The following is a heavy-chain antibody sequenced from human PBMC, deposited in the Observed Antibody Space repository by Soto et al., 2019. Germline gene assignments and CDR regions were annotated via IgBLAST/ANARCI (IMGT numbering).Heavy chain of an antibody. CDR1: GFTFSSYG. Sequence: GGSLRLSCAASGFTFSSYGMHWVRQAPGKGLEWVAVIWYDGSNKYYADSVKGRFTISRDNSKNTLYLQMNSLRAEDTAVYYCARADYDFWSGYHPRFNWFDPWGQGTLVTVSS. CDR2: IWYDGSNK. V-gene: IGHV3-33*01. D-gene: IGHD3-3*01. J-gene: IGHJ5*02. CDR3: ARADYDFWSGYHPRFNWFDP.